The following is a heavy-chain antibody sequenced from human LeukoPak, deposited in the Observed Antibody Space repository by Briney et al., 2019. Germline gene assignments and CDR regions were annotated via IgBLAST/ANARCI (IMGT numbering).Heavy chain of an antibody. J-gene: IGHJ4*02. D-gene: IGHD1-7*01. CDR3: ARDLGINYYYFDY. CDR2: IWYDGSKQ. CDR1: GFTFSSYG. V-gene: IGHV3-33*01. Sequence: GGSLRLSCVASGFTFSSYGMHWVRQVPGKGLEWVAAIWYDGSKQYYADSVKGRFTISRDDSKNTLYLQMNSLRAEDTAVFYCARDLGINYYYFDYWGQGTLDTVSS.